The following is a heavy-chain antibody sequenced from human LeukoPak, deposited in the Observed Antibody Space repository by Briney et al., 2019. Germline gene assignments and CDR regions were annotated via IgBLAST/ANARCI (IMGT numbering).Heavy chain of an antibody. CDR1: GGSFSGYY. D-gene: IGHD5-12*01. V-gene: IGHV4-34*01. CDR3: ARGRWLRFLDY. J-gene: IGHJ4*02. Sequence: SETLSLTCAVYGGSFSGYYWSWIRQPPGKGLEWIGEINHSGSTNYNPSLKSRVTISVDTSKNQFSLKLSSVTAADTAVYYCARGRWLRFLDYWGQGTLVTVSS. CDR2: INHSGST.